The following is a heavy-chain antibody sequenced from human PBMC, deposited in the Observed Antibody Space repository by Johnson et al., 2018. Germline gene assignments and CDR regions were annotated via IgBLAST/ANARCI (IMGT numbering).Heavy chain of an antibody. CDR2: IYSGGST. CDR1: GFTVSTNY. J-gene: IGHJ1*01. CDR3: AREDISGYYFRH. V-gene: IGHV3-66*02. Sequence: EVQLVETGGNLVQPGGSXRLSCAASGFTVSTNYMSWVRQAPGKGLEWVSVIYSGGSTNYADSVKGRFTISIDNSKNTLYLQMNSLRAEETAVYYCAREDISGYYFRHWGQGTLVTVSS. D-gene: IGHD3-22*01.